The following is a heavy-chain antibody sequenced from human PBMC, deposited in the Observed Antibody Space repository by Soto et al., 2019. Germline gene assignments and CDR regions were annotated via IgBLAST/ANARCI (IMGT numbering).Heavy chain of an antibody. CDR2: IIPIFGTA. CDR3: ARGYCSGGSCYPPYYYYYYGMDV. D-gene: IGHD2-15*01. Sequence: QVQLVQSGAEVKEPGSSVKVSCKASGGTFSSYAISWVRQAPGQGLEWMGGIIPIFGTANYAQKFQGRVTITADESTSTAYMELSSLRSEDTAVYYCARGYCSGGSCYPPYYYYYYGMDVWGQGTTVTVSS. J-gene: IGHJ6*02. V-gene: IGHV1-69*01. CDR1: GGTFSSYA.